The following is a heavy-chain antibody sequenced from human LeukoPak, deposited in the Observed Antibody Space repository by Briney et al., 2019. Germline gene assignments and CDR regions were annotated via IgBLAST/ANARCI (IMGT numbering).Heavy chain of an antibody. Sequence: ASVKVSCKASGYTFTSYGISWVRQAPGQGLEWMGWISAYNGNTNYAQKLQGRVTMTTDTSTSTAYMELRSLRSDDTAVYYCARDRPTCSGGSCCGDFDYWGQGTLVTVSS. J-gene: IGHJ4*02. D-gene: IGHD2-15*01. CDR1: GYTFTSYG. CDR3: ARDRPTCSGGSCCGDFDY. CDR2: ISAYNGNT. V-gene: IGHV1-18*01.